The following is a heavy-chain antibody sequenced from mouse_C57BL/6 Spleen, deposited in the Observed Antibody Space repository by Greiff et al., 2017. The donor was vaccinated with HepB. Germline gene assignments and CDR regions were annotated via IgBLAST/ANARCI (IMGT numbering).Heavy chain of an antibody. V-gene: IGHV1-81*01. CDR2: IYPRSGNT. Sequence: VKLQESGAELARPGASVKLSCKASGYTFTSYGISWVKQRTGQGLEWIGEIYPRSGNTYYNEKFKGKATLTADKSSSTAYMELRSLTSEDSAVYFCARWIAYGNYDYFDYWGQGTTLTVSS. CDR3: ARWIAYGNYDYFDY. D-gene: IGHD2-1*01. J-gene: IGHJ2*01. CDR1: GYTFTSYG.